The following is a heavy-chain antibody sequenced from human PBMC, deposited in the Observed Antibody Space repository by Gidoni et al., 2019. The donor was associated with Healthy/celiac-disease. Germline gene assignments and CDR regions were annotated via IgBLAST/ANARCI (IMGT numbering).Heavy chain of an antibody. D-gene: IGHD5-18*01. CDR2: IYYSWRT. V-gene: IGHV4-39*01. CDR1: GGSITSSSYH. J-gene: IGHJ6*02. Sequence: LHLQESGPGLVTPSETPSLTCIVSGGSITSSSYHWGWIRQPPGKGLESIGSIYYSWRTYYNPSLKSRGTISVDTSKNQCSRKLSSVTTADTAVYYCSRQRNVDTAMVTNYYYGMDVWGQGTTVTVSS. CDR3: SRQRNVDTAMVTNYYYGMDV.